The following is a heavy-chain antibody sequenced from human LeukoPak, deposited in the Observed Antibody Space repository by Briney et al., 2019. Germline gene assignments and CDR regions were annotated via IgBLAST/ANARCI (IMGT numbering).Heavy chain of an antibody. Sequence: ASVKVSCNASAYTFSSYLMHWVRQAPGQGLEWMGIIDPSGGSTGYAQKFQGRVTMTRDTSTSTVYMELSSLRSEDTALYYCARDLGLRGVTNWFDPWGQGTLVTVSS. CDR2: IDPSGGST. CDR3: ARDLGLRGVTNWFDP. D-gene: IGHD3-10*01. J-gene: IGHJ5*02. CDR1: AYTFSSYL. V-gene: IGHV1-46*01.